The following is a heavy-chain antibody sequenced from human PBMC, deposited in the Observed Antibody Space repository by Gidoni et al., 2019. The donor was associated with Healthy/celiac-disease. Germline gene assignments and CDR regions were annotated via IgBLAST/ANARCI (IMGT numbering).Heavy chain of an antibody. Sequence: EVQLVQSGAEVKKPGESLKISCKGSGSSFTSYWIGGVRQMPGKGLGWMVIIYPGDSDTRYSPSFQGQVTISADKSTGTAYLQWSSLKASDTAMYYCASGPGNLWFGELGDFDYWGQGTLVTVSS. CDR3: ASGPGNLWFGELGDFDY. CDR2: IYPGDSDT. D-gene: IGHD3-10*01. CDR1: GSSFTSYW. V-gene: IGHV5-51*01. J-gene: IGHJ4*02.